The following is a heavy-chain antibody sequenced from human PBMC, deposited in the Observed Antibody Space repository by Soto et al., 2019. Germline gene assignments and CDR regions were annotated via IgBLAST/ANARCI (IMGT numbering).Heavy chain of an antibody. CDR1: GGSFSGYY. CDR2: INHSGST. D-gene: IGHD5-12*01. V-gene: IGHV4-34*01. CDR3: ARVGYSGYDSGYCYYGMDV. J-gene: IGHJ6*02. Sequence: SETLSLTCAVYGGSFSGYYWSWIRQPPGKGLEWIGEINHSGSTNYNPSLKSRVTISVDTSKNQFSLKLSSVTAADTAVYYCARVGYSGYDSGYCYYGMDVWGQGTTVTVSS.